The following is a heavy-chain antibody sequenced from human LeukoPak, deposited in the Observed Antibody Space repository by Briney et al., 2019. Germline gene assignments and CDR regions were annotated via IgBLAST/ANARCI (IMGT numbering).Heavy chain of an antibody. CDR3: ARAPAVAGTIAEYFQH. J-gene: IGHJ1*01. V-gene: IGHV3-7*01. Sequence: TGGSLTLSCAASGFTFSSYWMSWVRQAPGKGLEWVANIKQDGSEKYYVDSVKGRFTISRDNAKNSLYLQMNSLRAEDTAVYYCARAPAVAGTIAEYFQHWGQGTLVTVSS. D-gene: IGHD6-19*01. CDR1: GFTFSSYW. CDR2: IKQDGSEK.